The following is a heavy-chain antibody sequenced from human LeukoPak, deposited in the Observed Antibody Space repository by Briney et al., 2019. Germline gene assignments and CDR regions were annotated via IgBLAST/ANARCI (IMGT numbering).Heavy chain of an antibody. CDR1: LGSPSGGGYY. CDR2: IYYSGST. Sequence: SQTLSLSRTLSLGSPSGGGYYCGSARPHPGRGLGWVGYIYYSGSTNYNPSLKSRVTISVDTSNNQFSLKLSSVTAADTAVYYCARGVRNSRSPHIFDYWGQGTLVTVSS. CDR3: ARGVRNSRSPHIFDY. D-gene: IGHD1-7*01. V-gene: IGHV4-31*03. J-gene: IGHJ4*02.